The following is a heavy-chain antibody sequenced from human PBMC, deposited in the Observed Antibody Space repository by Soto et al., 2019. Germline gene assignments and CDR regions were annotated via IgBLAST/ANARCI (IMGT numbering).Heavy chain of an antibody. J-gene: IGHJ4*02. CDR3: ARDYYKYYDSSGYYRSPAY. Sequence: LRLSCAASGFTFSSYAMHWVRQAPGKGLEWVALISYDGSDKDYADSVKGRFTISRDNSRNTLFLQMNSLRAEDTAVYYCARDYYKYYDSSGYYRSPAYWGKGTLVTVSS. CDR2: ISYDGSDK. D-gene: IGHD3-22*01. CDR1: GFTFSSYA. V-gene: IGHV3-30-3*01.